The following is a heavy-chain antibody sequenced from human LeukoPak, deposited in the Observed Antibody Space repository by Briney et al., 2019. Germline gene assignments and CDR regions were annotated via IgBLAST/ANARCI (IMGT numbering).Heavy chain of an antibody. CDR1: GGTFSSYA. CDR3: AARNSSSWSFDY. V-gene: IGHV1-2*04. CDR2: INPNSGGT. J-gene: IGHJ4*02. D-gene: IGHD6-13*01. Sequence: ASVKVSCKASGGTFSSYAISWVRQAPGQGLEWMGRINPNSGGTNYAQKFQGWVTMTRDTSISTAYMELSRLRSDDTAVYYCAARNSSSWSFDYWGQGTLVTVSS.